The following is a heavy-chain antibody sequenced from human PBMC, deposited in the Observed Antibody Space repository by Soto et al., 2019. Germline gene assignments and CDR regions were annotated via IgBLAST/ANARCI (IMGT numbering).Heavy chain of an antibody. V-gene: IGHV3-74*03. CDR3: ARVYCTGGSCYYAFHI. D-gene: IGHD2-8*02. Sequence: EVQLVESGGGLVQPGGSLRLSCAASGFTFSTSFIHWVRQAPGKGLEWVSRVNSDGSSTTYVDSVKGRFTISRDNAKNTVYLEMNSLRAEDTAVYYCARVYCTGGSCYYAFHIWGQGTMVTVSS. CDR1: GFTFSTSF. CDR2: VNSDGSST. J-gene: IGHJ3*02.